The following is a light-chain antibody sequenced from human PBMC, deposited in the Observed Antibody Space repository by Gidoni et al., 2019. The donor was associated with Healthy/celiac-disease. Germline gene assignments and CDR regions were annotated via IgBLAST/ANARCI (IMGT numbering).Light chain of an antibody. J-gene: IGKJ3*01. V-gene: IGKV3-11*01. CDR3: QQRSNWPLT. CDR1: QRVSSY. Sequence: EIVLTQSPATLSLSPGERATLSCRASQRVSSYLAWYQQKPGQAPRLLIYDASNRATGIPARFSGSGAGTDFTLTIISLEPEDFAVYYCQQRSNWPLTFGPGTKVDIK. CDR2: DAS.